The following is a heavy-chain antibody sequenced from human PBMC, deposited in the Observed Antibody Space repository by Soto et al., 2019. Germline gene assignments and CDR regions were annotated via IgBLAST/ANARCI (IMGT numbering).Heavy chain of an antibody. D-gene: IGHD6-6*01. CDR2: INHSGST. CDR1: GGSFSGYY. CDR3: ARGGIAARLQH. Sequence: QVQLQQWGAGLLKPSETLSLTCAVYGGSFSGYYWSWIRQPPGRGLEWIGEINHSGSTYYNPSLTSRVTISVDTYTNHLTLTLTSATAADAAVYYCARGGIAARLQHWGQGTMVTVSS. J-gene: IGHJ1*01. V-gene: IGHV4-34*01.